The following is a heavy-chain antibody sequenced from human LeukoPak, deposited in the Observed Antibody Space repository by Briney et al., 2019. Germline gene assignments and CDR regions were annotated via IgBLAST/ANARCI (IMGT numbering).Heavy chain of an antibody. D-gene: IGHD6-13*01. CDR2: ISSSSSTI. V-gene: IGHV3-48*01. CDR3: ARVTGYSSSWYREDYYYYMDV. Sequence: PGGSLRLSCAASGFTFSSYSMNGVRQAPGKGLEWVSYISSSSSTIYYADSVKGRFTISRDNAKNSLYLQVNSLRAEDTAVYYCARVTGYSSSWYREDYYYYMDVWGKGTTVTVSS. CDR1: GFTFSSYS. J-gene: IGHJ6*03.